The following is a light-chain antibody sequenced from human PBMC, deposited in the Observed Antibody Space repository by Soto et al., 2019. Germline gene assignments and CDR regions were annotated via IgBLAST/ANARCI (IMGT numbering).Light chain of an antibody. J-gene: IGLJ2*01. CDR1: TGAVTSGHY. CDR3: LLSYSGARLV. Sequence: QAVVTQEPSLTVSPGGTVTLTCGSSTGAVTSGHYPYWFQQKPGQAPRTLIYDTSNKHSWTPAQFSGSLLGGKAALTLSGAQPEDEAEYYCLLSYSGARLVFGGGTKVTVL. CDR2: DTS. V-gene: IGLV7-46*01.